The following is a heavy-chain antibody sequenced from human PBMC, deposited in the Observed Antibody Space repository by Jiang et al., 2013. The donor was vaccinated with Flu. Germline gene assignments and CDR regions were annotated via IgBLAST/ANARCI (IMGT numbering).Heavy chain of an antibody. CDR1: GFTFINAW. J-gene: IGHJ5*02. CDR2: QNKAGGGTT. CDR3: RASGS. V-gene: IGHV3-15*01. Sequence: QLVESGGGLVKPGGSLRLSCAASGFTFINAWLSWVRQGSRAGAGVGWPYQNKAGGGTTEYAPHVKGRFNISRDDSKNMLYLQMNNLKTEDTAVYYCRASGSWGPGTLVTVSS.